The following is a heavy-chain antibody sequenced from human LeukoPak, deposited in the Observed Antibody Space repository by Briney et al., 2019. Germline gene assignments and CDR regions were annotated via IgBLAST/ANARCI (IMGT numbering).Heavy chain of an antibody. CDR2: INPNSGGT. Sequence: ASVKVSCKASGYTSTGYYMHWVRQAPGQGLEWMGWINPNSGGTNYAQKFQGRVAMTRDTSISTAYMELSRLRSDDTAVYYCAIHDYGDSGDYWGQGTLVTVSS. CDR3: AIHDYGDSGDY. V-gene: IGHV1-2*02. CDR1: GYTSTGYY. J-gene: IGHJ4*02. D-gene: IGHD4-17*01.